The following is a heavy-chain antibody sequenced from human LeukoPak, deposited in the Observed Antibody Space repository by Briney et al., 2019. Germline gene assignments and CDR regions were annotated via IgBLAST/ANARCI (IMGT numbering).Heavy chain of an antibody. CDR1: SGSISSDNYY. V-gene: IGHV4-39*07. J-gene: IGHJ4*02. Sequence: SETLSLTCTVSSGSISSDNYYWAWIRQPPGKGLEWIGSLHYSGSTYYSPSLNSRVTMSVDTSKNQVSLKLSSVTAADTAVYYCARGGYDSRGYYHFDHWGQGTLVTVSS. CDR3: ARGGYDSRGYYHFDH. D-gene: IGHD3-22*01. CDR2: LHYSGST.